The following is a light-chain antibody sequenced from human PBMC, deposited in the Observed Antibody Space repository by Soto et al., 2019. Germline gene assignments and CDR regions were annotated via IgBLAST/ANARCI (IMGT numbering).Light chain of an antibody. J-gene: IGKJ5*01. CDR3: QQYENLPT. CDR2: AAS. CDR1: QTINSY. Sequence: DIQMTRSQPSLSASVGDRVTITCRASQTINSYLSWYQHIPGKAPKLLIYAASSLHSGVPSRFSGSGSETDFTLTISSLQPEDFATYYCQQYENLPTFGQGTRLEIK. V-gene: IGKV1-39*01.